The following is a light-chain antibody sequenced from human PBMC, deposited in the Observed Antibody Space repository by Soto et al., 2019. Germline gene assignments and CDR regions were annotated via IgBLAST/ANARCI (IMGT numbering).Light chain of an antibody. CDR3: QQLSNYPIT. CDR2: ATS. J-gene: IGKJ5*01. V-gene: IGKV1-9*01. CDR1: QGISSY. Sequence: DIELTQTPSFLSASVGDRVAFTCRASQGISSYLVWYQQKPGKAPKLLIHATSTLQSGVPSRFSGSGSGTEFTLTISSLQPEDFATYYCQQLSNYPITFGQGTRLEIK.